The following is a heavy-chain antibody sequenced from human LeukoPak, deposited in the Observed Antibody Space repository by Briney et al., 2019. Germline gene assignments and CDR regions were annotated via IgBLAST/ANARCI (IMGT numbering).Heavy chain of an antibody. D-gene: IGHD3-3*01. J-gene: IGHJ6*03. V-gene: IGHV3-20*04. CDR2: INWNGGSI. Sequence: PGGSLRLSCAASGFSFDGYGMSWVRQAPGKGLEWVSGINWNGGSIGYADSVKGRFTISRDNAKNSLFLQMNSLRVEDTALYYCARDGISISGVVIYMDVWGKGTTVTVSS. CDR3: ARDGISISGVVIYMDV. CDR1: GFSFDGYG.